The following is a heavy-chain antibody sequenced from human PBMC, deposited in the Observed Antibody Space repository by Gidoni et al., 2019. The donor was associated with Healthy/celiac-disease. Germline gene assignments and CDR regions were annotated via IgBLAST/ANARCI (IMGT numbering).Heavy chain of an antibody. Sequence: EVQLLESGGGLVQPGGSLRLSCAASGFTFSSYAMSWVRQAPGKGLEWVSSISGSGGSTYYADSVTGRFTISRYNSKNTLYLQMNSLRAEDTAVYYCAKCRAGDFVTFFDYWGQGTLVTVSS. V-gene: IGHV3-23*01. CDR1: GFTFSSYA. CDR2: ISGSGGST. J-gene: IGHJ4*02. D-gene: IGHD2-21*02. CDR3: AKCRAGDFVTFFDY.